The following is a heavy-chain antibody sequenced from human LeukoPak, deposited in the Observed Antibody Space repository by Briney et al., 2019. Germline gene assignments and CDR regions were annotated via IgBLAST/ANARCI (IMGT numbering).Heavy chain of an antibody. Sequence: KPSETLSLTCTVSGYSISSGYYWGWIRQPPGKGLEWIGSIYHSGSTYYNPSLKSRVTISVDTSKNQFSLKLSSATAADTAVYYCARVVILTGYYYDAFDIWGQGTMVTVSS. CDR3: ARVVILTGYYYDAFDI. CDR1: GYSISSGYY. J-gene: IGHJ3*02. V-gene: IGHV4-38-2*02. D-gene: IGHD3-9*01. CDR2: IYHSGST.